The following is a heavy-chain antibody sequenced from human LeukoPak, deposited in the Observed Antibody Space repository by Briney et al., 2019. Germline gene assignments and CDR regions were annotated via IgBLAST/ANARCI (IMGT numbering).Heavy chain of an antibody. D-gene: IGHD6-19*01. CDR2: TSAYNGNT. Sequence: ASVKVSCKASGYTCTSYGISWVRQAPGQGLEWMGWTSAYNGNTNYAQKLQGRVTMTTDTSTSTAYMELRSLRSDDTAVYYCARTAGVAVAGSRQYFDYWGQGTLVTVSS. CDR1: GYTCTSYG. V-gene: IGHV1-18*01. J-gene: IGHJ4*02. CDR3: ARTAGVAVAGSRQYFDY.